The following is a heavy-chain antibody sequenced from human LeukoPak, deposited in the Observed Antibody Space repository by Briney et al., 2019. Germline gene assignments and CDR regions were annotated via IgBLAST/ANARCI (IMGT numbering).Heavy chain of an antibody. V-gene: IGHV1-69*06. CDR3: ARAPYNDYGDYAGLVDP. D-gene: IGHD4-17*01. Sequence: GASVKVSCKASGGTFSSYAISWVRQAPGQGLEWMGGIIPIFGTANYAQKFQGGVTITADKSTSTAYMELSSLRSEDTAVYYCARAPYNDYGDYAGLVDPWGQGTLVTVSS. J-gene: IGHJ5*02. CDR1: GGTFSSYA. CDR2: IIPIFGTA.